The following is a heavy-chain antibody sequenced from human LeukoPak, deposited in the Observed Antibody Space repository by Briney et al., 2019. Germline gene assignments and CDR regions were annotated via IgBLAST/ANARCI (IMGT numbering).Heavy chain of an antibody. J-gene: IGHJ6*03. CDR2: IYPGDSDT. V-gene: IGHV5-51*01. CDR1: GYSFTSYW. Sequence: GESLKISCMGSGYSFTSYWIGWVRQMPGKGLEWMGIIYPGDSDTRYSPSFQGQVTISADKSISTAYLQWSSLKASDTAMYYCARVVITNYYYYYMDVWGKGTTVTVSS. D-gene: IGHD3-22*01. CDR3: ARVVITNYYYYYMDV.